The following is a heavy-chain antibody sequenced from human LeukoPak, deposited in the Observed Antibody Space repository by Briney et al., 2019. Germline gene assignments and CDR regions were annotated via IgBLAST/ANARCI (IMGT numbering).Heavy chain of an antibody. CDR2: INHSGST. J-gene: IGHJ4*02. D-gene: IGHD6-6*01. CDR1: GGSFSGYY. V-gene: IGHV4-34*01. CDR3: AREESSSSRFDY. Sequence: SETLSLTCAVYGGSFSGYYWSWIRQPPGKGLEWIGEINHSGSTNYNPSLKSRVTISVDTSKNQFSLKLSSVTAADTAVYYCAREESSSSRFDYWGQGTLVTVSS.